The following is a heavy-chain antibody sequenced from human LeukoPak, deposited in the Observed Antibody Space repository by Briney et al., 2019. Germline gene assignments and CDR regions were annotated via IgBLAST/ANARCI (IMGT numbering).Heavy chain of an antibody. Sequence: GGSLRLSWVASGFYFSAYPMSWVRQAPGKGLEWVANIKQDGSQEFYLDSVKGRFTISRDNGNNSLYLHMSRLRVEDTAVYYCARDLKGFNLWGQGALVTVSS. CDR3: ARDLKGFNL. J-gene: IGHJ5*02. CDR1: GFYFSAYP. V-gene: IGHV3-7*04. CDR2: IKQDGSQE.